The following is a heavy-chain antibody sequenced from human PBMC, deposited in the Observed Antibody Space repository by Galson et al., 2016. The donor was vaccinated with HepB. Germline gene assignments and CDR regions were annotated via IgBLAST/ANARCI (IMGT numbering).Heavy chain of an antibody. V-gene: IGHV3-66*01. CDR2: IYSGGST. CDR1: GFIVSSNY. J-gene: IGHJ3*02. CDR3: TSVDRAVDAFDI. Sequence: SLRLSCAASGFIVSSNYMSWVRQAPGKGLEWVSLIYSGGSTYYVDSVKGRFTISRDNSKNTLYLQMNSLRAEDTAVYYYTSVDRAVDAFDIWGQGTMVTVSS. D-gene: IGHD2/OR15-2a*01.